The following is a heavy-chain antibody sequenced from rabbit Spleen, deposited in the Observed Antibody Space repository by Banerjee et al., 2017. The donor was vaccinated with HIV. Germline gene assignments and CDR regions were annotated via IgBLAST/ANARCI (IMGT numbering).Heavy chain of an antibody. CDR3: ARDGTGGSYFAL. CDR1: GFTLSSYY. D-gene: IGHD8-1*01. V-gene: IGHV1S7*01. J-gene: IGHJ3*01. Sequence: QLVESGGGLVQPGGSLKLSCKASGFTLSSYYMNWVRQAPGKGLEWIGYIDPVFGITYYANWVNGRFSISRENAQNTVFLQMTSLTAADTATYFCARDGTGGSYFALWGQGTLVTVS. CDR2: IDPVFGIT.